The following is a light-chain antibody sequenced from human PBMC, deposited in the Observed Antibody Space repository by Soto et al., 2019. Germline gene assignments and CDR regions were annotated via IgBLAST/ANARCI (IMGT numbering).Light chain of an antibody. V-gene: IGLV1-40*01. CDR3: QSFDTTLSGRV. CDR1: SSNIGADSD. CDR2: DNT. Sequence: QLVLTQPPSVSGAPGQRVTISCTGSSSNIGADSDVHWYQQLPGTAPRLLIYDNTNRPSGVPDRFSGSKSGTSASLAITGLQAEDEAHYYCQSFDTTLSGRVFGGGTKVTVL. J-gene: IGLJ3*02.